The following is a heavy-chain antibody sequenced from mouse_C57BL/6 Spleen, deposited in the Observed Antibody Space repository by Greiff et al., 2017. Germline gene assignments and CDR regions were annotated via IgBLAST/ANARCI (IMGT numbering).Heavy chain of an antibody. Sequence: EVQVVESGAGLVKPGGSLKLTCAASGFTFSSYAMSWVRQTPEKRLECVAYISSGGDYIYYADTVKGRFTISRDNARNTLDLQMSSLKSEDTAMYYCTRESYGISYGGVAYWGQGTLVTVAA. CDR2: ISSGGDYI. J-gene: IGHJ3*01. CDR3: TRESYGISYGGVAY. V-gene: IGHV5-9-1*02. D-gene: IGHD1-1*01. CDR1: GFTFSSYA.